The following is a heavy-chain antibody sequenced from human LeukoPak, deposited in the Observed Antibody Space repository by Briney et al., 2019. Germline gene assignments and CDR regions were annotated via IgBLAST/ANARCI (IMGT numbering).Heavy chain of an antibody. Sequence: AGGSLRLSCAASGFTFSSYWMSWVRQAPGKGLERVANIKQDGSEKYYVDSVKGRFTISRDNAKNSLYLQMNSLRAEDTAVYYCARDKVVGATHLDYWGQGTLVTVSS. CDR1: GFTFSSYW. J-gene: IGHJ4*02. D-gene: IGHD2-15*01. CDR2: IKQDGSEK. CDR3: ARDKVVGATHLDY. V-gene: IGHV3-7*01.